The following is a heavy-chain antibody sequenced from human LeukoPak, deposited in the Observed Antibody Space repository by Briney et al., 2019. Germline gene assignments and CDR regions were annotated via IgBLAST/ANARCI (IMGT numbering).Heavy chain of an antibody. CDR3: ARARSEGVPAGILHDS. CDR1: GDSISGYY. D-gene: IGHD2-2*01. V-gene: IGHV4-59*01. Sequence: SETLSLTCTVSGDSISGYYWSWIRQPPGKGLEWIGHITYSGDTNYNPSLKSRLSMSIDTSRRHFSLRLSSVSTADTAVYYCARARSEGVPAGILHDSWGQGTLVIVSS. J-gene: IGHJ4*02. CDR2: ITYSGDT.